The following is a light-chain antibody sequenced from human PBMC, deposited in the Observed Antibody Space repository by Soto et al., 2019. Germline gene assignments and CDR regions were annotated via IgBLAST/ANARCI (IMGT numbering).Light chain of an antibody. J-gene: IGKJ4*01. CDR1: QNVYNN. V-gene: IGKV3-15*01. CDR3: QQCRNWPLT. CDR2: DAS. Sequence: SPREGAPLSCKASQNVYNNLAWYQQRPGQLPRLLIYDASTRATGISARFSGSGYGTEFTLTISSLQSEDFAVYFCQQCRNWPLTFGGGTKVDIK.